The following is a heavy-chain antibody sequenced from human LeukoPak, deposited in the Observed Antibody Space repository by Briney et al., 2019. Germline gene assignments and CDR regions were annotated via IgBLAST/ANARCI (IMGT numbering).Heavy chain of an antibody. Sequence: GGSLRLSCAASGFTFSSYGMHWVRQAPGKGLEWVAVIWYDGSNKYYEDSVKGRFTISRDNSKNTLYLQMNSLRAEDTAVYYCARGDCSGGSCYSAFDYWGQGTLVTVSS. CDR1: GFTFSSYG. V-gene: IGHV3-33*01. CDR3: ARGDCSGGSCYSAFDY. J-gene: IGHJ4*02. CDR2: IWYDGSNK. D-gene: IGHD2-15*01.